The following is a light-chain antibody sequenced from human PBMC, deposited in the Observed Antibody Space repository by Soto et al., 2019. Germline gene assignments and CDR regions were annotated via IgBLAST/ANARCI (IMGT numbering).Light chain of an antibody. Sequence: DIQMTQSPSSLSASVGDRVTITCRASQSISNYLNWYQQKPGKAPKLLIYAASSLQSGVPSRFSGSGSGTAFTLTISSLQPEDFATYYCQQSFSTLITFGQGTRLEIK. J-gene: IGKJ5*01. V-gene: IGKV1-39*01. CDR2: AAS. CDR1: QSISNY. CDR3: QQSFSTLIT.